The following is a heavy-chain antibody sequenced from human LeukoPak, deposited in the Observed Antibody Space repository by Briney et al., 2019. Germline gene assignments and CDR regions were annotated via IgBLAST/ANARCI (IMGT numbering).Heavy chain of an antibody. V-gene: IGHV4-59*01. D-gene: IGHD2-21*01. Sequence: SETLSLTCTVSGGSISSYYWSWIRQPPGKGLEWIGYIYYSGSTNYNPSLKSRVTISVDTSKNQFSLKLSSVTAADTAVYYCARDQGEGVDYWGQGTLVTVSS. CDR1: GGSISSYY. CDR2: IYYSGST. J-gene: IGHJ4*02. CDR3: ARDQGEGVDY.